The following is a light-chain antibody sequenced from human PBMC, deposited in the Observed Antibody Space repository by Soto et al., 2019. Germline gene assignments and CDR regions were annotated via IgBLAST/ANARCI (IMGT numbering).Light chain of an antibody. CDR1: SSNIGNNY. CDR2: ENN. J-gene: IGLJ1*01. CDR3: GTWDSSLSAGYV. Sequence: QSALTQPPSVSAAPGQKVTISCSGSSSNIGNNYVSWYQQLPGTAPKLLIYENNKRPSGIPDRFSGSKSGTSATLGTTGLQTGDEADYYCGTWDSSLSAGYVFGTGTKLTVL. V-gene: IGLV1-51*02.